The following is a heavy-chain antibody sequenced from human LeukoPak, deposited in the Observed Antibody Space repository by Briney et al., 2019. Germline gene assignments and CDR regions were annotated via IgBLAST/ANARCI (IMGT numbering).Heavy chain of an antibody. CDR2: ISSSSSYT. CDR3: ARVAYGYSVDY. J-gene: IGHJ4*02. Sequence: SGGSLRLSCAASGFTFSDYYMSWIRQAPRKGLEWVSYISSSSSYTNYADSVKGRFTISRDNAKNSLYLQMNSLRAEDAAVYYCARVAYGYSVDYWGQGTLVTVSS. V-gene: IGHV3-11*06. CDR1: GFTFSDYY. D-gene: IGHD5-18*01.